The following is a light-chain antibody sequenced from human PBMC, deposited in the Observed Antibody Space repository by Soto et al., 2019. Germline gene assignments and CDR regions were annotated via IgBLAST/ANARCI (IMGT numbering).Light chain of an antibody. CDR1: QSISTY. CDR2: AAS. J-gene: IGKJ1*01. V-gene: IGKV1-39*01. Sequence: DIQMTQSPSSLSGSVGDRVTITCRASQSISTYLNWYQHKPGKAPKLLIYAASSLQSGVPSRFSGSGVGTDFTLTISSLQPEDFAAYYCQQSYSTPWAFGQGTKVEIK. CDR3: QQSYSTPWA.